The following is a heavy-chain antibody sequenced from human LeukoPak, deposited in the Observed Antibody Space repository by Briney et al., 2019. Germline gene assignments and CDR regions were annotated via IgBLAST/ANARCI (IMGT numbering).Heavy chain of an antibody. V-gene: IGHV1-2*02. Sequence: EASVKVSCKASGYTFTGYYMHWVRQAPGQGLEWMGWINPNSGGTNYAQKFQGRVTMTRDTSISTAYMELSRLRSDDTAVYYCARDPVTTRDAFDIWGQGTMVTVSS. J-gene: IGHJ3*02. CDR1: GYTFTGYY. D-gene: IGHD4-11*01. CDR3: ARDPVTTRDAFDI. CDR2: INPNSGGT.